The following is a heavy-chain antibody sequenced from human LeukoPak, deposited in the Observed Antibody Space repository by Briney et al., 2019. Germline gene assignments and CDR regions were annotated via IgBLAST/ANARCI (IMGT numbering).Heavy chain of an antibody. CDR3: ARASGPWLPPVY. Sequence: SETLSLTCTVSGGSISSYYWSWIRQPPGKGLEWIGYIYYSGSTNYNPSLKSRVTISVDTSKNQFSLKLSSVTAADTAVYYCARASGPWLPPVYWGQGTLVTVSS. J-gene: IGHJ4*02. V-gene: IGHV4-59*01. CDR1: GGSISSYY. CDR2: IYYSGST. D-gene: IGHD6-19*01.